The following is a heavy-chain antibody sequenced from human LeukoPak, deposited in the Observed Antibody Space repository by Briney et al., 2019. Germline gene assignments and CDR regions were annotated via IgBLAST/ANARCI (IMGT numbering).Heavy chain of an antibody. CDR3: AKAAVYSGSQAGWDY. V-gene: IGHV3-23*01. Sequence: XASGFTFRGXXXXGXRXARXRXXXXXXXFSGGGGRKYYAVSVKGRFTISRENSKNSLYLQMNSLRAEDTAVYYCAKAAVYSGSQAGWDYWGQGTLVTVSS. CDR2: FSGGGGRK. J-gene: IGHJ4*02. D-gene: IGHD1-26*01. CDR1: GFTFRGXX.